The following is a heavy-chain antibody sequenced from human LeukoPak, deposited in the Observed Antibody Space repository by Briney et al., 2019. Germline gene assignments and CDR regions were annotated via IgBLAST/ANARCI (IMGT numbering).Heavy chain of an antibody. CDR2: INHSGST. V-gene: IGHV4-34*01. J-gene: IGHJ3*02. CDR3: ARLRLRYDSNGYSTSYEAADI. Sequence: SETLSLTCAVYGGSFSGYYWSWIRQPPGKGLEWIGEINHSGSTNYNPSLKSRVTISVDTSKNQFSLKLSSVTAADTAVYYCARLRLRYDSNGYSTSYEAADIWGQGTVVTVSS. D-gene: IGHD3-22*01. CDR1: GGSFSGYY.